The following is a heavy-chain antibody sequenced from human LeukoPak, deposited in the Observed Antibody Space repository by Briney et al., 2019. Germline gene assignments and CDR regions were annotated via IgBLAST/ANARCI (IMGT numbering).Heavy chain of an antibody. J-gene: IGHJ4*02. CDR1: GFTFSSYW. D-gene: IGHD3-10*01. CDR3: ARDSMVRGATGPFFDY. V-gene: IGHV3-30-3*01. CDR2: ISYDGTNK. Sequence: GGSLRLSCAASGFTFSSYWMHWVRQAPGKGLEWVTVISYDGTNKYYADSVKGRFTISRDNSKSMVYLQMNSLRAEDTAVYYCARDSMVRGATGPFFDYWGQGTLVTVSS.